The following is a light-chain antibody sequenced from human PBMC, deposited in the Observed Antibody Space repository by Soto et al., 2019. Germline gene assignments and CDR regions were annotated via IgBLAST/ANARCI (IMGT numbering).Light chain of an antibody. CDR3: QQSYKMPS. CDR1: RNVSSY. J-gene: IGKJ5*01. CDR2: ATS. Sequence: EIPLTQSPSSLAAPVGDRLTLTCRASRNVSSYLNWYQHKPGKGPTLLIHATSNLQIGVPSRISGSGSGTDFTLTISRLDPEDFGTYYCQQSYKMPSFGQGTRLVIK. V-gene: IGKV1-39*01.